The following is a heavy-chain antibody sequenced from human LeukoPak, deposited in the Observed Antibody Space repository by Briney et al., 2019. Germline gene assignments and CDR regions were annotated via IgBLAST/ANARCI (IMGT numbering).Heavy chain of an antibody. J-gene: IGHJ4*02. CDR3: AKDDTYDSSGYYDY. D-gene: IGHD3-22*01. V-gene: IGHV3-30*02. CDR2: IWYDGSNK. Sequence: QSGGSLRLSCAASGFTFSSYGMHWVRQAPGKGLEWVAVIWYDGSNKYYADSVKGRFTISRDNSKNTLYLQMNSLRAEDTAVYYCAKDDTYDSSGYYDYWGQGTLVTVSS. CDR1: GFTFSSYG.